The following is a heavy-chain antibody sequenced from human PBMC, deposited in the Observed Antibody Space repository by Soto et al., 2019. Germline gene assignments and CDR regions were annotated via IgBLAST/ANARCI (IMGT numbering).Heavy chain of an antibody. CDR2: IWYDGSNK. CDR1: GFTFSSYG. Sequence: QVQLVESGGGVVQPGRSLRLSCAASGFTFSSYGMHWVRQAPGKGLEWVAVIWYDGSNKYYADSVKGRFTISRDNSKNTLYLQMNSLRAEDTAVYYCAREPSPNMITFGGALAGYYYGMDVW. J-gene: IGHJ6*01. D-gene: IGHD3-16*01. CDR3: AREPSPNMITFGGALAGYYYGMDV. V-gene: IGHV3-33*01.